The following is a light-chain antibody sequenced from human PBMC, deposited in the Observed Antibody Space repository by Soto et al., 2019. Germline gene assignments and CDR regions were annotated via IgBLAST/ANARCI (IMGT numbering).Light chain of an antibody. V-gene: IGKV3-20*01. Sequence: PGERATLSCRASQSVSSSSLAWYQQKRGQAPRLLIHGASSRATGIPDRFSGSGSGTDFTLTISRLEPEDFGVYYCQQYSSSLRTFGQGTKVDIK. CDR2: GAS. CDR1: QSVSSSS. J-gene: IGKJ1*01. CDR3: QQYSSSLRT.